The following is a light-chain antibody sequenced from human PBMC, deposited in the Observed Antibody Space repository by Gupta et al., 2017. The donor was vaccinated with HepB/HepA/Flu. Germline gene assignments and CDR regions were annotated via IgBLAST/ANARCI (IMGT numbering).Light chain of an antibody. V-gene: IGKV4-1*01. J-gene: IGKJ2*01. Sequence: DIVMTQSPDSLAVSLGERATINCKSSQSVLYSSNNENYLAWHQQKPGQPPKLLIYWASTRESGVPDRFSGSGSGTDFTLTISSLQAEDVAVYYCQQDDSIPYTFGQGTKLEIK. CDR3: QQDDSIPYT. CDR1: QSVLYSSNNENY. CDR2: WAS.